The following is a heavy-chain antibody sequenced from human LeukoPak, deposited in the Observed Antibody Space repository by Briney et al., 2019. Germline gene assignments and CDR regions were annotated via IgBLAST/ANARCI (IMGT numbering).Heavy chain of an antibody. Sequence: TGGSLRLSCAASGFTFSGYYMSWIRQAPGKGLEWVSYISSSGSTIYYADSVKGRFTISRDNAKNPLYLQMNSLRAEDTAVYYCAYCSSTSCSAAGDAFDIWGQGTMVTVSS. D-gene: IGHD2-2*01. CDR3: AYCSSTSCSAAGDAFDI. J-gene: IGHJ3*02. V-gene: IGHV3-11*04. CDR2: ISSSGSTI. CDR1: GFTFSGYY.